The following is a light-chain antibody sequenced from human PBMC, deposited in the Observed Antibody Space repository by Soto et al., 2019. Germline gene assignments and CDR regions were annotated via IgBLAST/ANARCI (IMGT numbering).Light chain of an antibody. CDR2: GAS. Sequence: EIVMTQSPATLSVSPGERATLSCRASQGVTTNLAWYQQTPGQAPRLLIYGASTRATGIPARFSGSGSGTEFTLTISSLQSEDFAVYYCQQYNTWPLTFGGGTKVEIK. V-gene: IGKV3-15*01. J-gene: IGKJ4*01. CDR3: QQYNTWPLT. CDR1: QGVTTN.